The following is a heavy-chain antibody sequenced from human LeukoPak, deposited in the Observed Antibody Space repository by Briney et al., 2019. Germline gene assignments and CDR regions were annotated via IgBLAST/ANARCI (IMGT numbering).Heavy chain of an antibody. CDR2: IYYSGST. J-gene: IGHJ2*01. Sequence: SETLSLTCTVSGDSISSYYWSWIRQPPGKGLEWIGYIYYSGSTNYNPSLKSRVTISVDASKNQFSLKLSSVTAADTAVYYCARSDYDTSKFDLWGRGTLVTVSS. CDR1: GDSISSYY. V-gene: IGHV4-59*01. D-gene: IGHD3-22*01. CDR3: ARSDYDTSKFDL.